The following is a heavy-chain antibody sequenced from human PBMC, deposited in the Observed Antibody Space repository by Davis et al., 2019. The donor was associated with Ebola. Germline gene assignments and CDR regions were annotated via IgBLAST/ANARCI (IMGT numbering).Heavy chain of an antibody. CDR2: ISYDGSNK. D-gene: IGHD7-27*01. J-gene: IGHJ4*02. Sequence: PGGSLRLSCAASGFTFSSYGMHWVRQAPGKGLEWVAVISYDGSNKYYADSVKGRFTISRDNSKNTLYLQMNSLRAEDTAVYYCARVRPTGDPDYWGQGTLVTVSS. V-gene: IGHV3-30*03. CDR3: ARVRPTGDPDY. CDR1: GFTFSSYG.